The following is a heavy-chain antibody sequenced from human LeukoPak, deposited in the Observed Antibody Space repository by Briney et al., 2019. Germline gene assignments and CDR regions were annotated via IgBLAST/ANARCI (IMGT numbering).Heavy chain of an antibody. CDR2: IYYAGST. CDR3: ARYDYDWFFDY. D-gene: IGHD3-22*01. J-gene: IGHJ4*02. CDR1: GGSISSYY. Sequence: TASETLSLTCIVSGGSISSYYWSWIRQPPGKGLEWIGYIYYAGSTNYNPSLKSRVTISLDTSNNQFSLRLSSVTAADTAVYYCARYDYDWFFDYWGQGTLVTVSS. V-gene: IGHV4-59*01.